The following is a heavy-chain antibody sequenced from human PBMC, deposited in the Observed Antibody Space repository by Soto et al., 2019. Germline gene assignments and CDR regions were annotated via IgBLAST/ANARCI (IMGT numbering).Heavy chain of an antibody. CDR1: GYTFTSYG. CDR3: ARVKGSGYHNWFDP. CDR2: ISAYNGNT. D-gene: IGHD3-22*01. V-gene: IGHV1-18*01. J-gene: IGHJ5*02. Sequence: APLKVSCKASGYTFTSYGISWVRQAPGQGLEWMGWISAYNGNTNYAQKLQGRVTMTTDTSTSTAYMELRSLRSDDTAVYYCARVKGSGYHNWFDPWGQGTLVTVSS.